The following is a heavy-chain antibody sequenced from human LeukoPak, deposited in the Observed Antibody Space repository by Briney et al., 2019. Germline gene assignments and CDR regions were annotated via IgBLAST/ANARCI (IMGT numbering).Heavy chain of an antibody. V-gene: IGHV3-30*02. J-gene: IGHJ6*03. Sequence: GGSLRLSCAASGFTFSSYGMHWVRQAPGKGLEWVAFIRYDGSNKYYADSVKGRFTISRDNSKNTLYLQMNSLRAEDTAVYYCANIAVAGTLGGYYYYMDVWGKGTTVTISS. CDR1: GFTFSSYG. D-gene: IGHD6-19*01. CDR2: IRYDGSNK. CDR3: ANIAVAGTLGGYYYYMDV.